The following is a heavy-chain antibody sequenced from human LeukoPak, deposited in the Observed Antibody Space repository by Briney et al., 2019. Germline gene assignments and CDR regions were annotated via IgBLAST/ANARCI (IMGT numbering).Heavy chain of an antibody. CDR1: GYTFTSYG. Sequence: ASVKVSCKASGYTFTSYGISWVRQAPGQGLEWMGWISAYNGNTNYAQKLQGRVTMTTDTSTSTAYMELRSLRSDDTAVYYCAIDPTVYYYDSSGYYYYFDYWGQGTLVTVSS. V-gene: IGHV1-18*01. CDR3: AIDPTVYYYDSSGYYYYFDY. CDR2: ISAYNGNT. J-gene: IGHJ4*02. D-gene: IGHD3-22*01.